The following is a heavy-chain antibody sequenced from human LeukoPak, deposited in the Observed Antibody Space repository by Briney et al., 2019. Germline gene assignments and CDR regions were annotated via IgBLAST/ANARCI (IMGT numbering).Heavy chain of an antibody. CDR3: ARDPSPYGYNYAWFDP. V-gene: IGHV3-53*01. CDR1: GFTVSSNY. J-gene: IGHJ5*02. D-gene: IGHD5-24*01. Sequence: PGGSLRLSCAASGFTVSSNYMSWVRQAPGKGLEWVSVIYSGGSTYYADSVKGRFTISRDNSKNTLYLQMNSLRAEDTAVYYCARDPSPYGYNYAWFDPWGQGTLVTVSS. CDR2: IYSGGST.